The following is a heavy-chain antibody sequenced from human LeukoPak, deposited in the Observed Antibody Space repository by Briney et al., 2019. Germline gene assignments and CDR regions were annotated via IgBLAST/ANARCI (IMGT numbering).Heavy chain of an antibody. CDR2: IYYSGST. D-gene: IGHD1-1*01. CDR3: ARDSRTGDFDY. V-gene: IGHV4-59*01. CDR1: GGSISTYY. J-gene: IGHJ4*02. Sequence: SETLSLTCTVSGGSISTYYWSWIRQPPGKGLDWIGYIYYSGSTNYNPSLKSRVTISLDTSKNQFSLRLSSVTAADTAVYYCARDSRTGDFDYWGQGTLVTVSS.